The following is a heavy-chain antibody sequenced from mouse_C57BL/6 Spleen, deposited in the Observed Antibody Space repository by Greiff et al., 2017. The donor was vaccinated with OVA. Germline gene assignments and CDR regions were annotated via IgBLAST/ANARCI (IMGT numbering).Heavy chain of an antibody. D-gene: IGHD1-1*01. Sequence: LVESVAELVRPRASVKLSCTASGFNITNTYMHWVKQRPEQGLEWIGRIDPANGNTKYAPKFQGQATITADTPSHTAYLQLSSLTSEDTAIYYCARRGILLRDYLDYWGQGTTLTVSA. J-gene: IGHJ2*01. V-gene: IGHV14-3*01. CDR3: ARRGILLRDYLDY. CDR1: GFNITNTY. CDR2: IDPANGNT.